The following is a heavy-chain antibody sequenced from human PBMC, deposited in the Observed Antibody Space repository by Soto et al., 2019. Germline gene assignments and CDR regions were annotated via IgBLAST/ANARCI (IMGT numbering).Heavy chain of an antibody. CDR1: GFTFSSYG. Sequence: QVQLVESGGGVVQPGRSLRLSCAASGFTFSSYGMHWVRQAPGKGLEWVAVIWYDGSNKYYADSVKGRFTISRDNSKNTLYLQMNSLRAEDTAVYYCARALGYDSSGPPSYWGQGTLVTVSS. D-gene: IGHD3-22*01. CDR3: ARALGYDSSGPPSY. J-gene: IGHJ4*02. CDR2: IWYDGSNK. V-gene: IGHV3-33*01.